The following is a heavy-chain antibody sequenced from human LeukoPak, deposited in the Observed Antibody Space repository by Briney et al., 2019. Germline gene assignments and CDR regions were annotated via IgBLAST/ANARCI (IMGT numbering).Heavy chain of an antibody. J-gene: IGHJ5*02. Sequence: ASVKVSCKASGHTFTSYGISWVRQAPGQGLEWMGWISAYNGNTNYAQKLQGRVTMTTDTSTSTAYMELRSLRSDDTAVYYCAREYYYDSSGPNWFDPWGQGTLVTVSS. CDR3: AREYYYDSSGPNWFDP. CDR1: GHTFTSYG. V-gene: IGHV1-18*01. D-gene: IGHD3-22*01. CDR2: ISAYNGNT.